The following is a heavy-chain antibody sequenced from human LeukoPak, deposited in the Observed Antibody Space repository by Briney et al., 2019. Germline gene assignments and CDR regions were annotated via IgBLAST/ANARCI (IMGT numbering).Heavy chain of an antibody. V-gene: IGHV1-18*01. CDR1: GYTFSNYG. Sequence: ASVKVSCKASGYTFSNYGVTLVRQAPAHGLEWMGLISGHSGNTLLAQDFQGRVTMTTDTSATAAYLELRSMTLDDTAVYYCARDRAAGILAVVPVCDYGGQGTLVTVSS. CDR3: ARDRAAGILAVVPVCDY. D-gene: IGHD4-23*01. J-gene: IGHJ4*02. CDR2: ISGHSGNT.